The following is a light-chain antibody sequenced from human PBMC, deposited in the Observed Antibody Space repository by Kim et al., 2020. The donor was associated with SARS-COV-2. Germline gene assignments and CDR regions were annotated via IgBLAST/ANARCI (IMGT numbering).Light chain of an antibody. CDR3: CSYAGSSTYV. CDR1: SSDVGSYNL. Sequence: SITISCPGTSSDVGSYNLVSWYQQHPGKAPKLMIYEGSKRPSGVSNRFSGSKSGNTASLTISGLQAEDEADYYCCSYAGSSTYVFGTGTKVTVL. J-gene: IGLJ1*01. V-gene: IGLV2-23*01. CDR2: EGS.